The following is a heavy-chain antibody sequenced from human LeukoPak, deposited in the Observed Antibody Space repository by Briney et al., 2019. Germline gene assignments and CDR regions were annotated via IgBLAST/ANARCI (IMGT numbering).Heavy chain of an antibody. CDR1: GGTFSSYA. D-gene: IGHD3-22*01. CDR2: IIPILGIA. J-gene: IGHJ4*02. Sequence: ASVKVSFKASGGTFSSYAISWVRQAPGQGLEWMGRIIPILGIANYAQKFQGRVTITADKSTSTAYMELSSLRSEDTAVYYCAREKGHYYDSSGFDYWGQGTLVTVSS. CDR3: AREKGHYYDSSGFDY. V-gene: IGHV1-69*04.